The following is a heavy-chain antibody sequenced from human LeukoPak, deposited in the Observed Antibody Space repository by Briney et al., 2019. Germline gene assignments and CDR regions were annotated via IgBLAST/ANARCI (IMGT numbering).Heavy chain of an antibody. Sequence: ASVKVSCKVSGYTLTELSMHWVRQAPGKGLEWMGGFDPEDGETIYAQKFQGRVTMTEDTSTDTAYMELSSLRSEDTAVYYCATLAAAGHGVDYWGQGTLATVSS. CDR1: GYTLTELS. D-gene: IGHD6-13*01. CDR3: ATLAAAGHGVDY. V-gene: IGHV1-24*01. CDR2: FDPEDGET. J-gene: IGHJ4*02.